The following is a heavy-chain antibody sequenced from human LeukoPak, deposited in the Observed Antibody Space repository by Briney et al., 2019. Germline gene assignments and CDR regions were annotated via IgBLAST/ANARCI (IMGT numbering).Heavy chain of an antibody. CDR2: IYYSGST. CDR3: ARVGSYYGGNSRSFDY. V-gene: IGHV4-59*01. CDR1: GGSISSYY. J-gene: IGHJ4*02. Sequence: SETLSLTCTVSGGSISSYYWSWIRQPPGKGLEWIGYIYYSGSTNYNPSLKSRVTISVDTSKNQFSLKLSSVTAADTAVYYCARVGSYYGGNSRSFDYWGQGTLVTVSS. D-gene: IGHD4-23*01.